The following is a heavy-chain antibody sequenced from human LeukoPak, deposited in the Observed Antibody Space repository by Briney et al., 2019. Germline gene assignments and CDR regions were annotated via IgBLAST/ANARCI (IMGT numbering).Heavy chain of an antibody. D-gene: IGHD1-20*01. CDR2: IWYDGSNK. V-gene: IGHV3-33*01. J-gene: IGHJ4*02. Sequence: GGSLRLSCAASGFTFSSYGMHWVRQAPGKGLEWVAVIWYDGSNKYYADSVKGRFTISRDNSKNTLYLQMNSLRAEDTAVYYCARDQSLTGTKQPLDYWGQRTLVTVSS. CDR1: GFTFSSYG. CDR3: ARDQSLTGTKQPLDY.